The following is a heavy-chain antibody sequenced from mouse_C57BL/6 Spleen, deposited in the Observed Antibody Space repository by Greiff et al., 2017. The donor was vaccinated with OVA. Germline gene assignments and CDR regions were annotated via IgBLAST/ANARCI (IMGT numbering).Heavy chain of an antibody. Sequence: VQGVESGPGLVQPSQSLSITCTVSGFSLTSYGVHWVRQSPGKGLEWLGVIWSGGSTDYNAAFISRLSISKDNSKSQVFFKMNSLQADDTAIYYCAREDITRGYYAMDYWGQGTSVTVSS. V-gene: IGHV2-2*01. CDR1: GFSLTSYG. CDR2: IWSGGST. J-gene: IGHJ4*01. CDR3: AREDITRGYYAMDY.